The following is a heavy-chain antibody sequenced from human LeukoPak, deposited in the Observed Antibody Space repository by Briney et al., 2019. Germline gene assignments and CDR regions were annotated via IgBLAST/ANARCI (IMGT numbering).Heavy chain of an antibody. CDR3: AREDWNDLFDY. V-gene: IGHV3-48*03. Sequence: GGSLRLSCAASGFTFSSYEMNWVRQAPGKGLEWVSYISSSGSTIYYADSVKGRFTISRDNAKNSLYLQMNSLRAEDTAVYYCAREDWNDLFDYWGQGTLVTVSS. J-gene: IGHJ4*02. CDR2: ISSSGSTI. D-gene: IGHD1-1*01. CDR1: GFTFSSYE.